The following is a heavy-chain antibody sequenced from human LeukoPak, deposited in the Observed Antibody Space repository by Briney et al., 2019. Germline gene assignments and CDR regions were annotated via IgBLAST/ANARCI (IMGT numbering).Heavy chain of an antibody. CDR2: IYPGDSDT. CDR1: GYSFTSYW. CDR3: ARPQGYCSGGSCYFIFDY. V-gene: IGHV5-51*01. D-gene: IGHD2-15*01. J-gene: IGHJ4*02. Sequence: GESLQICCVASGYSFTSYWFGWVRQLPGKGLEWMGIIYPGDSDTRYSPSFQGQVTISADKSISTAYLQWSSLKASDTAMYYCARPQGYCSGGSCYFIFDYWGQGTLVTVSS.